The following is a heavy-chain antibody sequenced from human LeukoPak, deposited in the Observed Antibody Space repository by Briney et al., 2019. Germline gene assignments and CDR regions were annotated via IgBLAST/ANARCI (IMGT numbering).Heavy chain of an antibody. Sequence: PGGSLRLSCAASGFTLGSHWMHWVRQAPGKGLVWVSRISPDGSTTKNADSVKGRFTISRDNARSTLFLQLNSLRAEDTAVYYCAREINKWFDPWGQGTLVTVSS. V-gene: IGHV3-74*03. J-gene: IGHJ5*02. CDR1: GFTLGSHW. CDR3: AREINKWFDP. CDR2: ISPDGSTT.